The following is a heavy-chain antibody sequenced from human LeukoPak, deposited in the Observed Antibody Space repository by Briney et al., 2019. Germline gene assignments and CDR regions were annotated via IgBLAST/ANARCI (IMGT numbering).Heavy chain of an antibody. CDR2: ISAYNGNT. D-gene: IGHD2-2*02. J-gene: IGHJ3*02. Sequence: APVKVSCKASGYTFTSYGISWVRQAPGQGLEWMGWISAYNGNTNYAQKLQGRVTMTTDTSTSTAYMELRSLRSDDTAVYYCARDVGYCSSTSCYSVNDAFDIWGQGTMVTVSS. CDR3: ARDVGYCSSTSCYSVNDAFDI. CDR1: GYTFTSYG. V-gene: IGHV1-18*01.